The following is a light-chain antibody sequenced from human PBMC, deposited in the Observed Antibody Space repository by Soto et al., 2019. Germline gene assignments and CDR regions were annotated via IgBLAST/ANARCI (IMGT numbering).Light chain of an antibody. V-gene: IGLV2-14*03. CDR3: SSYTTAFFYV. J-gene: IGLJ1*01. CDR1: SSDIGAYDY. CDR2: EVS. Sequence: SVLTQPASVSGSPGQSITISCSGTSSDIGAYDYVSWYQQHPGRASKLIIYEVSHRFSGVSSRFSGSKSDYTASLTISGLQAEDEADYYCSSYTTAFFYVFGTGTKVTVL.